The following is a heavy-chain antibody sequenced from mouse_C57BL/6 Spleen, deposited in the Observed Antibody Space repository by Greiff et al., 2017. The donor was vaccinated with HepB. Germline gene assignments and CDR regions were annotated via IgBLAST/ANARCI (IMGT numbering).Heavy chain of an antibody. D-gene: IGHD1-1*01. CDR1: GFNFKDDY. Sequence: VQLKESGAELVRPGASVKMSCTASGFNFKDDYMHWVKQRPEQGLEWIGGIDPENGDTEYAPKFQGKATITADTSSNTAYLQLSSLTAEATAVYYGTTAYGSTTIYWYFDVWGTGTTVTVSS. J-gene: IGHJ1*03. CDR3: TTAYGSTTIYWYFDV. CDR2: IDPENGDT. V-gene: IGHV14-4*01.